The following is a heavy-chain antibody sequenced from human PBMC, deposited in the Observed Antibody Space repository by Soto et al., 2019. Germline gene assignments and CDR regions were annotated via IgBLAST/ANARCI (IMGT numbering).Heavy chain of an antibody. Sequence: SGGSLRLSCAASGFTFSSYSMNWVRQAPGKGLEWVSYISSSSSTIYYADSVKGRFTISRDNAKNSLYLQMNSLRDEDTAVYYCARDGRGSSWYGAPFDYWGQGTLVTVSS. V-gene: IGHV3-48*02. CDR2: ISSSSSTI. CDR3: ARDGRGSSWYGAPFDY. D-gene: IGHD6-13*01. CDR1: GFTFSSYS. J-gene: IGHJ4*02.